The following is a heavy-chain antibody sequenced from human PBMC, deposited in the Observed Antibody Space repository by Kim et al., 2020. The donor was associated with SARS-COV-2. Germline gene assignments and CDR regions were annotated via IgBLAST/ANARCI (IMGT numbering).Heavy chain of an antibody. CDR2: ISYDGSNK. CDR1: GFTFSSYA. V-gene: IGHV3-30*04. CDR3: ARGNSGSYLYVMDV. D-gene: IGHD1-26*01. J-gene: IGHJ6*02. Sequence: GGSLRLSCAASGFTFSSYAMHWVRQAPGKGLEWVAVISYDGSNKYYADSVKGRFTISRDNSKNTLYLQMNSLRAEDTAVYYCARGNSGSYLYVMDVWGQGTPVTVSS.